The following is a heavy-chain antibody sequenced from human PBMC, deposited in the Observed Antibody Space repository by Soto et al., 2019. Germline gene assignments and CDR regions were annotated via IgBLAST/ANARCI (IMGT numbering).Heavy chain of an antibody. D-gene: IGHD2-2*01. CDR2: IIPIFGTA. Sequence: SVKVSCKASGGTFSSYAISWVRQAPGQGLEWMGGIIPIFGTANYAQKFQGRVTITADESTSTAYTELSSLRSEDTAVYYCASTVPAAGAGNWFDPWGQGTLVTVSS. V-gene: IGHV1-69*13. CDR1: GGTFSSYA. CDR3: ASTVPAAGAGNWFDP. J-gene: IGHJ5*02.